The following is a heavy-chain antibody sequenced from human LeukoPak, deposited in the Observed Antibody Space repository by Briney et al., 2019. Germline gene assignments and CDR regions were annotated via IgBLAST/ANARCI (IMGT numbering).Heavy chain of an antibody. D-gene: IGHD2-21*01. CDR3: ARDQEVIPFDY. J-gene: IGHJ4*02. CDR1: GGSISSGSYY. CDR2: IYTSGST. V-gene: IGHV4-61*02. Sequence: SQTLSLTCTVSGGSISSGSYYWSWIRQPAGKGLEWIGRIYTSGSTNYNPSFKSRVTISVDTSKNQFSLKLSSVTAADTAVYYCARDQEVIPFDYWGQGTLVTVSS.